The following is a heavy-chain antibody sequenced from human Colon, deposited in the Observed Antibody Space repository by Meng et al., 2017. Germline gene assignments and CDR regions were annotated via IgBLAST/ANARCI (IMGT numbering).Heavy chain of an antibody. CDR1: GYSLTNYL. D-gene: IGHD3-16*01. V-gene: IGHV1-3*01. CDR3: VSLYSYGDF. J-gene: IGHJ4*02. Sequence: QVPFVQSGAGVKKPGASVKVPCKASGYSLTNYLLHWVRQDPVQRLEWMGRINVANGDTKYSQKFQGRVTITRDTSATTAYMELSSLKSEDTAVYYCVSLYSYGDFWGQGTLVTVSS. CDR2: INVANGDT.